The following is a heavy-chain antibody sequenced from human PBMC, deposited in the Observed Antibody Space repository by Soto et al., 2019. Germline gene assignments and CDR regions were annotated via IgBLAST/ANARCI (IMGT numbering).Heavy chain of an antibody. CDR2: NYFTGNT. CDR1: GGSITSSSHF. D-gene: IGHD3-16*01. CDR3: VKDTNYDYAEPYKGMDV. V-gene: IGHV4-39*02. J-gene: IGHJ6*02. Sequence: SETLSLTCSASGGSITSSSHFWGWVRQPPGKGLEWVGTNYFTGNTYYTPSLKSRLTMSIDTSKNEFSLRLNSVTAADTAVYYCVKDTNYDYAEPYKGMDVWGHGTTVTVSS.